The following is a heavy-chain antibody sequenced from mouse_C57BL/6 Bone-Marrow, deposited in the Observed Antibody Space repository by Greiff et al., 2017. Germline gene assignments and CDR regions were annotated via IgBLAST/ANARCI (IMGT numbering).Heavy chain of an antibody. CDR2: ISDGGSYT. CDR1: GFTFSSYA. V-gene: IGHV5-4*03. D-gene: IGHD2-5*01. J-gene: IGHJ2*01. Sequence: EVKLVESGGGLVKPGGSLKLSCAASGFTFSSYAMSWVRQTPEKRLEWVATISDGGSYTYYPDNVKGRFTISRDNATNNLYLQMSHLQSEDTAMYYCARVRYSNFYYDYWGQGTTLTVSS. CDR3: ARVRYSNFYYDY.